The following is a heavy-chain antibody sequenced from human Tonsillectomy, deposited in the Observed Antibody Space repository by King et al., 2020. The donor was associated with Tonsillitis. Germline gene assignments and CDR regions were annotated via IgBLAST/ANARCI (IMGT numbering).Heavy chain of an antibody. Sequence: QLVQSGAEVKKPGASVKVSCKVSGYTLTELSMHWVRQAPGKGLEWMGGFDPEDGETIYAQKFQGRVTMTEDTSTDTAYMELSSLRSEDTAVYYCATVIMVVGSKRGAFDIWGQGTMVTVSS. V-gene: IGHV1-24*01. CDR3: ATVIMVVGSKRGAFDI. CDR2: FDPEDGET. J-gene: IGHJ3*02. D-gene: IGHD3-22*01. CDR1: GYTLTELS.